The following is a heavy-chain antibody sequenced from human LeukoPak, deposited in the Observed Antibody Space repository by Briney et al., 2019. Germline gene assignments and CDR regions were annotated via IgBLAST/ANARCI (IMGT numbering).Heavy chain of an antibody. D-gene: IGHD1-26*01. Sequence: GRSLRPSCAASGFTFDDYHIHWVRQAPGKGLEWVAGLSWNSQSIGYADSVKGRFTISRDNAKNSLYLQMNNLRVEDTASYYCAKESGTYYYFDYWGQGTLVTVSS. V-gene: IGHV3-9*01. CDR2: LSWNSQSI. J-gene: IGHJ4*02. CDR3: AKESGTYYYFDY. CDR1: GFTFDDYH.